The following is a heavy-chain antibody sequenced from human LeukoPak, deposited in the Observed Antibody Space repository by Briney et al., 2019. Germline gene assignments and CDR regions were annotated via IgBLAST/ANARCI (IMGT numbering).Heavy chain of an antibody. V-gene: IGHV3-21*05. Sequence: GGSLRLSCAASGFTVSSNHMSWVRQAPGKGLEWVSYISSSSSYIYYADSVKGRFTISRDNAKNSLYLQMNSLRVEDTAVYYCARVWVRGAKTGIDVWGQGTTVTVSS. CDR3: ARVWVRGAKTGIDV. CDR2: ISSSSSYI. J-gene: IGHJ6*02. CDR1: GFTVSSNH. D-gene: IGHD3-10*01.